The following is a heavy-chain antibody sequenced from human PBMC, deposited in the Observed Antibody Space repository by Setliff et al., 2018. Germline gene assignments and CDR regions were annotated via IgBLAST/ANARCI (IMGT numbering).Heavy chain of an antibody. CDR2: ISADNYKT. CDR3: ARVFFGVHDGLYHYFNMDI. Sequence: GASVKVSCKASGDSFTPYGISWVRQAPGQGLEWMGWISADNYKTNHLERFTGENTKTKYAQKFQGRVTMTTDTSTRTAYMELRSLRSDDTAAYYCARVFFGVHDGLYHYFNMDIWGKGTTVTVSS. D-gene: IGHD3-10*01. J-gene: IGHJ6*03. CDR1: GDSFTPYG. V-gene: IGHV1-18*01.